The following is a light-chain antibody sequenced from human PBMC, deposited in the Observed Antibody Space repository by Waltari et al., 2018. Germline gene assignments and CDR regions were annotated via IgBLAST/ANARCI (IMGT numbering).Light chain of an antibody. J-gene: IGLJ3*02. CDR3: QTWGTGIWV. V-gene: IGLV4-69*01. CDR2: ISSAGSH. Sequence: QLVVTQSPSAHASLGASVPLTCTLSSGPSSYTIAWHQHQPEKGPRHLMKISSAGSHIKGDGFPVCCSGSSSVASLDLPSSSRQSEDEADYYCQTWGTGIWVFGGGTKLTVL. CDR1: SGPSSYT.